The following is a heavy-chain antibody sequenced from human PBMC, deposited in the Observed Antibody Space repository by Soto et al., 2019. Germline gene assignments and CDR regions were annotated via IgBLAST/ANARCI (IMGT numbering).Heavy chain of an antibody. V-gene: IGHV3-53*04. CDR1: GFTVSSNY. CDR2: IYSGGST. CDR3: ARDMAARFDYYYMDV. Sequence: GGSLRLSCAASGFTVSSNYMSWVRQAPGKGLEWVSVIYSGGSTYYADSVKGRFTISRHNSKNTLYLQMNSLRAEDTAVYYCARDMAARFDYYYMDVWGKGTTVTVSS. D-gene: IGHD6-6*01. J-gene: IGHJ6*03.